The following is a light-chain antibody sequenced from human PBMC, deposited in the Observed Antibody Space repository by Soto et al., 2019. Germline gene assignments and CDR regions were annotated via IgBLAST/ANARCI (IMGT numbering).Light chain of an antibody. CDR1: SSDVGGYNY. J-gene: IGLJ1*01. Sequence: QSVLTQPASVSGSPGQSITISCTGTSSDVGGYNYVSWYQHHPGETPKLLLFEGTKRPSGVSNRFSGSKSGNTASLTISGLQPEDEADYFCSSYTTSSTYVFGSGTKLTVL. V-gene: IGLV2-14*01. CDR2: EGT. CDR3: SSYTTSSTYV.